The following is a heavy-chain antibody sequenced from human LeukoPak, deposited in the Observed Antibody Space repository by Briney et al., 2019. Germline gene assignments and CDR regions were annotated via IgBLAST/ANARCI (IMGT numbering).Heavy chain of an antibody. CDR3: ASLLFGGVIVTHDY. J-gene: IGHJ4*02. Sequence: SETLSLTCTVSGGSISSSSYYWGWIRQPPGKGLEWIGSIRYSGSTYYNPSLKSRVTISVDTSKNQFYLKLNSVTAADTAVYYCASLLFGGVIVTHDYWGQGTLVTVSS. CDR2: IRYSGST. D-gene: IGHD3-16*02. V-gene: IGHV4-39*07. CDR1: GGSISSSSYY.